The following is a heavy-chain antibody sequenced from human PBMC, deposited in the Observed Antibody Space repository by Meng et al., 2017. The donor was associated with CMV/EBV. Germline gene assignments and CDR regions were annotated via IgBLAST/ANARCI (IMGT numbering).Heavy chain of an antibody. CDR3: ARDFVLMVYALRYFDY. CDR1: GASISSVDHY. Sequence: SETLSLTCTVSGASISSVDHYWTWIRQPPGKGLEWIGNIYYSGSTYYNPSLKSRVTISVDTSKNQFSLKLSSVTAADTAVYYCARDFVLMVYALRYFDYWGQGTLVTVSS. D-gene: IGHD2-8*01. V-gene: IGHV4-39*07. CDR2: IYYSGST. J-gene: IGHJ4*02.